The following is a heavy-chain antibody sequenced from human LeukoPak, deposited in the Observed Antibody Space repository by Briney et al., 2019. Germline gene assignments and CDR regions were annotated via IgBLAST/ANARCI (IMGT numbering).Heavy chain of an antibody. CDR2: INPNSGGT. V-gene: IGHV1-2*06. J-gene: IGHJ4*02. D-gene: IGHD3-16*01. CDR3: ARADYDYVWGSDD. CDR1: GYTFTGYY. Sequence: ASVKVSCKASGYTFTGYYMHWVRQAPGQGLDWMGRINPNSGGTNYAQKFQGRVTMTRDTSISTAYMELSRLRSDDTAVYCCARADYDYVWGSDDWGQGTLVTVSS.